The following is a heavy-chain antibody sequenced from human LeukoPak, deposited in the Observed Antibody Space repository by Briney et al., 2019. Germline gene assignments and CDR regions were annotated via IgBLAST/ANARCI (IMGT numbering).Heavy chain of an antibody. J-gene: IGHJ3*02. CDR1: GFTFSSYA. CDR2: ISGSGGST. Sequence: PGGSLRLSCAASGFTFSSYAMSWVRQAPGKGLEWVSAISGSGGSTYYADSVKGRFTISRANSKNTLYLQMNSLSAEDTAVYYCAKDKFSYGSGTLDAFDIWGQGTMVTVSS. D-gene: IGHD3-10*01. CDR3: AKDKFSYGSGTLDAFDI. V-gene: IGHV3-23*01.